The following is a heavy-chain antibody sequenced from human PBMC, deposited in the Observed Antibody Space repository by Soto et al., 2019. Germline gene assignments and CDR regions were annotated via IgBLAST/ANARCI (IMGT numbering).Heavy chain of an antibody. CDR1: GGTFSSCA. V-gene: IGHV1-69*13. Sequence: SVKVSCKASGGTFSSCAISWVRQAPRQGLEWMGGIIPIFGTANYAQKFQGRVTITADESTSTAYMELSSLRSEDTAVYYCARGPCSGGSCYLGFDYWGQGTRVTVSS. D-gene: IGHD2-15*01. CDR3: ARGPCSGGSCYLGFDY. CDR2: IIPIFGTA. J-gene: IGHJ4*02.